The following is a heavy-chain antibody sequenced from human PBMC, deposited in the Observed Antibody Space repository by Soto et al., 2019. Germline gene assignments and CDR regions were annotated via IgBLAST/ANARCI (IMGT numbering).Heavy chain of an antibody. CDR2: IKEDGSEK. CDR3: ARKGVATSRDYYYYYGMDV. J-gene: IGHJ6*02. Sequence: GSLRLSCAASGFIFSSYWMSWVRQAPGKGLEWVANIKEDGSEKYYVDPVKGRFTISRDNAKNSLYLQMNSLRAEDTAVYYCARKGVATSRDYYYYYGMDVWGQGTTVTVSS. V-gene: IGHV3-7*01. D-gene: IGHD5-12*01. CDR1: GFIFSSYW.